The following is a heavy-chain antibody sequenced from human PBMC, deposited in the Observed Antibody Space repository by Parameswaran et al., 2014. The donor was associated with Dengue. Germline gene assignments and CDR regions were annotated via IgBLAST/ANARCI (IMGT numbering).Heavy chain of an antibody. V-gene: IGHV1-2*02. CDR2: ISPNSGGT. D-gene: IGHD2-2*01. J-gene: IGHJ4*02. CDR3: AREHECSSTSCCNDY. Sequence: WVRQAPGQGLEWMGWISPNSGGTNYAQKFQGRVTMTRDTSISTAYVELSRLRSDDTAVYYCAREHECSSTSCCNDYWGQGTLVTVSS.